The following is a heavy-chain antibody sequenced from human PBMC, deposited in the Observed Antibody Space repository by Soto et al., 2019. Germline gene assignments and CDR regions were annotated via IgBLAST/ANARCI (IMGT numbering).Heavy chain of an antibody. D-gene: IGHD3-22*01. CDR3: TTDVETMIAVVTPASPGDYFDC. CDR1: GFTFSNAW. J-gene: IGHJ4*02. V-gene: IGHV3-15*07. Sequence: PGGSLRLSCAASGFTFSNAWMNWVRQAPGKGLEWVGRIKSKTDGGTTDYAAPVKGRFTISRDDSKNTLYLQMNSLKTEDTVVYYCTTDVETMIAVVTPASPGDYFDCWGQGTLVTVSS. CDR2: IKSKTDGGTT.